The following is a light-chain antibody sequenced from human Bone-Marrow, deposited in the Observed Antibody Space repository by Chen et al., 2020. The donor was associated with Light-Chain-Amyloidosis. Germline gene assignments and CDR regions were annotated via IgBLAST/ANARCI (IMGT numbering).Light chain of an antibody. CDR3: NSYTTSSSPVV. V-gene: IGLV2-14*01. J-gene: IGLJ2*01. CDR2: DVS. Sequence: QSALTQPASVSGSPGQSITISCTGTNSAVGGYNYVSWYQQHPGKAPKRIIYDVSHRPSGISNRCSGSESGNTASLTVSGLQAEDEADYYCNSYTTSSSPVVFGGGTKLTVL. CDR1: NSAVGGYNY.